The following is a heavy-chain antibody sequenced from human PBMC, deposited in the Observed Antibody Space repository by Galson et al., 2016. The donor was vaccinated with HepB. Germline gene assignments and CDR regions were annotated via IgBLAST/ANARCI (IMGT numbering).Heavy chain of an antibody. Sequence: SVKVSCKGSGYTFTSYEINWVQQATGQGLEWMGWMNPNSGNTGYAQRFQGRVTMTRNTSISTAYMELSSLRSEDTAVYYCAREYSSSWPHWGQGTLVTVSS. J-gene: IGHJ1*01. CDR2: MNPNSGNT. CDR1: GYTFTSYE. V-gene: IGHV1-8*01. D-gene: IGHD6-13*01. CDR3: AREYSSSWPH.